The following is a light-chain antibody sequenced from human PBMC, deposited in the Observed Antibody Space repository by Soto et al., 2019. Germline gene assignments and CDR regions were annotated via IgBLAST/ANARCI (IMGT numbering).Light chain of an antibody. V-gene: IGKV3D-20*01. Sequence: EIVLTQSPATLSLSPGERATPSCGASQSVSSSYLAWYQQKPGLAPRLLIYDASSRATGIPDRFSGSGSGTDFTLTISRLEPEDFAVYYCQQYGSSSTFGQGTRLEIK. CDR2: DAS. CDR3: QQYGSSST. CDR1: QSVSSSY. J-gene: IGKJ5*01.